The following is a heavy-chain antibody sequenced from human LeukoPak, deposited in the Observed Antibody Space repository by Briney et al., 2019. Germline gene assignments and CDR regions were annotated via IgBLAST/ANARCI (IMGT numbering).Heavy chain of an antibody. Sequence: SETLSLTCAVSGGSISSPYWSWIRQPPGKGLEWIGYIYYSGSTDYNPSLKSRVTISVDTSRNQFSLRLSSVTAADTAVYYCARVTGYMTEDFFDYWGQGTLVTVSS. CDR2: IYYSGST. CDR3: ARVTGYMTEDFFDY. J-gene: IGHJ4*02. D-gene: IGHD6-13*01. CDR1: GGSISSPY. V-gene: IGHV4-59*11.